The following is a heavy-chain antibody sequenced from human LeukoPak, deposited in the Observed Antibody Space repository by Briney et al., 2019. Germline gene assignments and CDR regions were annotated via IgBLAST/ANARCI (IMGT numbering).Heavy chain of an antibody. V-gene: IGHV1-2*02. CDR1: GFTFNAYN. J-gene: IGHJ4*02. CDR2: INPKSGGA. CDR3: AREYILTAYYGDY. D-gene: IGHD3-9*01. Sequence: ASVTVSFKASGFTFNAYNIHWVRQAPGQGLEWMGWINPKSGGANYAQKFQGRVTMTWDTSISTAYMELSRLRSDDTAVYYCAREYILTAYYGDYWGQGTLVTVSS.